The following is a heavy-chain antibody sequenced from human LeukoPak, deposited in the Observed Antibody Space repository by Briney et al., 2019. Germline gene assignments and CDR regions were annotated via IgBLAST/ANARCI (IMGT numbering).Heavy chain of an antibody. Sequence: PGRSLRLSCAASGFTFDDYAMHWVRQAPGKGLEWVSGISWNSGSIGYADSVKGRFTISRDNAKNSLYLQMNSLRAEDTALYYCAKEYGIRGGFDYWGQGTLVTVPS. D-gene: IGHD3-10*01. CDR1: GFTFDDYA. V-gene: IGHV3-9*01. J-gene: IGHJ4*02. CDR2: ISWNSGSI. CDR3: AKEYGIRGGFDY.